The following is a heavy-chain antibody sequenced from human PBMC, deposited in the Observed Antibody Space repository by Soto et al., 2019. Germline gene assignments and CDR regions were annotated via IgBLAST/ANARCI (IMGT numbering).Heavy chain of an antibody. D-gene: IGHD6-19*01. J-gene: IGHJ4*02. CDR1: GDSISSSNYF. V-gene: IGHV4-39*01. CDR3: ARRYGWLYFDY. CDR2: IFYSGST. Sequence: SETLSLTCAVSGDSISSSNYFWGWIRQPPGKGLEWIGTIFYSGSTYYNPSLKSRVTISVDTSKNQFSLRLISVTAADTALYYCARRYGWLYFDYWGQGSLVTSPQ.